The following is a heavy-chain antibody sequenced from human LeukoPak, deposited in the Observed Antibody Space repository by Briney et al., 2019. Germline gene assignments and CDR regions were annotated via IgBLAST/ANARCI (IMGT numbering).Heavy chain of an antibody. D-gene: IGHD2-8*01. J-gene: IGHJ4*02. CDR2: ITGSGYTT. CDR3: AKASQWGLSLDY. CDR1: GFTFSSYV. V-gene: IGHV3-23*01. Sequence: RGSLRLSCAASGFTFSSYVMSWVRQAPGKGLEWVSSITGSGYTTYYADSVKGRFTISRDDSKSTLYLQMNSLRAEDTAIYYCAKASQWGLSLDYWGQGTLVTVSS.